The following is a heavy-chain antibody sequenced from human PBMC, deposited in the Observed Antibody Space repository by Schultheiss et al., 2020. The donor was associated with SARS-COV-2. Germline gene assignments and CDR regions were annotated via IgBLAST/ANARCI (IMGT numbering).Heavy chain of an antibody. CDR2: MSGDDGST. CDR3: AREAGIAVAGRAYYFDY. V-gene: IGHV3-23*01. CDR1: AFTLSTHA. D-gene: IGHD6-19*01. Sequence: GGSLRLSCAASAFTLSTHAMNWVRQAPGKGLEWVSGMSGDDGSTYYADSVKGRFTISRDSSNNTLYLQMNSLRADDTAVYYCAREAGIAVAGRAYYFDYWGQGTLVTVSS. J-gene: IGHJ4*02.